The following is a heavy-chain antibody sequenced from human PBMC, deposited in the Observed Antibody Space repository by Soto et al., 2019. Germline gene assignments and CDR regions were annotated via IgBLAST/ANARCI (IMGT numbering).Heavy chain of an antibody. J-gene: IGHJ3*02. CDR2: IIPIFGTA. Sequence: ASVKVSCKASGGTFSSYAISWVRQAPGQGLEWMGGIIPIFGTANYAQKFQGRVTITADESTSTAYMELSSLRSEDTAVYYCARIELELDAFDIWGQGTMVTVSS. CDR1: GGTFSSYA. D-gene: IGHD1-1*01. CDR3: ARIELELDAFDI. V-gene: IGHV1-69*13.